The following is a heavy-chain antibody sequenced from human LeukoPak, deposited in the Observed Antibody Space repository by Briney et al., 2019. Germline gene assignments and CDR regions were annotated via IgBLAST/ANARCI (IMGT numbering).Heavy chain of an antibody. D-gene: IGHD3-3*01. CDR3: VSPSYYDFWSGYYPLDY. CDR1: GYTFTSYY. J-gene: IGHJ4*02. Sequence: ASVKVSCKASGYTFTSYYMHWVRQAPGQGLEWMGIINPSGGSTSYAQKFQGRVTMTRDTSTSTVYMELSSLRSEDTAVYYCVSPSYYDFWSGYYPLDYWGQGTLVTVSS. V-gene: IGHV1-46*01. CDR2: INPSGGST.